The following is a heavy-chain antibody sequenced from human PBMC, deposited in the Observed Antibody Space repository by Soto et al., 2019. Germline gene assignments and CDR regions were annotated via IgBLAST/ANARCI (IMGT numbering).Heavy chain of an antibody. J-gene: IGHJ4*02. Sequence: TLSLTCAVTGGSISISNCCSWVRPPPGKGLEWIGEIYHSGSTNYNPSLKSRVTISVDTSKNQFSLKLTSVTAVDTAVYYCARREIQGPIDYWGQGTLVTVSS. CDR3: ARREIQGPIDY. D-gene: IGHD1-26*01. V-gene: IGHV4-4*02. CDR2: IYHSGST. CDR1: GGSISISNC.